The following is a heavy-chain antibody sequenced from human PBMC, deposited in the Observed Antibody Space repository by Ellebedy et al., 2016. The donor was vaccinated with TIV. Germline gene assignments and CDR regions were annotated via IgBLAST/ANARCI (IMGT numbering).Heavy chain of an antibody. V-gene: IGHV1-2*02. CDR3: ARDLGVISGYYYLDAFDI. CDR1: GYTFTGYY. J-gene: IGHJ3*02. D-gene: IGHD3-22*01. Sequence: ASVKVSCXASGYTFTGYYMHWVRQAPGQGLEWMGWINPNSGGTNYAQKFQGRVTMTRDTSISTAYMELSRLRSDDTAVYYCARDLGVISGYYYLDAFDIWGQGTMVTVSS. CDR2: INPNSGGT.